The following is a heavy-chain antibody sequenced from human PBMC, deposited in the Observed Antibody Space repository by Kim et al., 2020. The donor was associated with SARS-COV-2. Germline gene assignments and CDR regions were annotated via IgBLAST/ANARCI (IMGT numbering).Heavy chain of an antibody. Sequence: GGSLRLSCEASGLTFSTYWLTWVRQAPGKVLEWVANIKQDGSEKYYVDSVRGRFTISRDNAKNSLYLQLNSLRGEDTALYYCARGGGISGRLAYWGQGT. D-gene: IGHD6-6*01. V-gene: IGHV3-7*01. CDR1: GLTFSTYW. CDR3: ARGGGISGRLAY. J-gene: IGHJ4*02. CDR2: IKQDGSEK.